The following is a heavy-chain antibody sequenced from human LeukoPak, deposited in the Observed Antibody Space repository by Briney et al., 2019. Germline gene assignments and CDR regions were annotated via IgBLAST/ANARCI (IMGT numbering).Heavy chain of an antibody. V-gene: IGHV3-30*04. D-gene: IGHD3-10*01. CDR3: AKDLVRGVGVFDY. J-gene: IGHJ4*02. CDR1: GFTFFTCA. CDR2: ISYDGSNK. Sequence: PGGSLRLSCAASGFTFFTCAMHWVRQAPGKGLEWVAVISYDGSNKYYADSVKGRFTISRDNSKNTLYLQMNSLRAEDTAVYYCAKDLVRGVGVFDYWGQGTLVTVSS.